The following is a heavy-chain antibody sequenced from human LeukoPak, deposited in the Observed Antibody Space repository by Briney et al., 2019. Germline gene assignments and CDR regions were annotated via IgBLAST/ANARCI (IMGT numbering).Heavy chain of an antibody. CDR1: GGSISSSSYY. CDR2: IYYSGST. Sequence: SETLSLTCTVSGGSISSSSYYWGWIRQPPGKGLEWIGSIYYSGSTYYNPSLKSRVTISVDTSKNQFSLKLSSVTAADTAVYYCARAEYSSSWGSPHNWFDPWGQGTLVTVSS. D-gene: IGHD6-13*01. J-gene: IGHJ5*02. V-gene: IGHV4-39*07. CDR3: ARAEYSSSWGSPHNWFDP.